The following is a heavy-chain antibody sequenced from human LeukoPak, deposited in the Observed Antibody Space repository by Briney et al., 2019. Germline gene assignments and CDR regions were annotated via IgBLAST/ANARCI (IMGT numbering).Heavy chain of an antibody. CDR1: GFIFSDYW. V-gene: IGHV3-74*01. CDR2: IKSDGSST. J-gene: IGHJ4*02. D-gene: IGHD3-16*01. CDR3: ARGGRYAYFLDC. Sequence: PGGSLRLSCAASGFIFSDYWMHWVRQGPGKGLVWVSRIKSDGSSTSYAESVKGRFTISRDNAKNTVYVHMNSLRDEDTAVYYCARGGRYAYFLDCWGQGTLVTVSS.